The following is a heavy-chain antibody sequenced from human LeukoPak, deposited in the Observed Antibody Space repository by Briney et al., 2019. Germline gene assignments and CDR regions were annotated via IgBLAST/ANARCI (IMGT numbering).Heavy chain of an antibody. Sequence: GESLKISCYGSGFGFSSSWIGWVRQMPGKGLEWMGFIYPGDSDTRYGPSFQAQVTISADKSIGTAFLQWRSLKASDTAMYYCAVGTTPYFVDYWGQGTLVTVSS. CDR2: IYPGDSDT. CDR1: GFGFSSSW. V-gene: IGHV5-51*01. D-gene: IGHD2/OR15-2a*01. CDR3: AVGTTPYFVDY. J-gene: IGHJ4*02.